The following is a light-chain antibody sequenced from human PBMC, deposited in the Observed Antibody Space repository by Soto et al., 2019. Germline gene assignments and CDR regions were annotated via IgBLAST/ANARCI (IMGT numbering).Light chain of an antibody. Sequence: QTVVTQSSSASASLGSSVKITCTLSSGHSTYTIAWHQQQPGKAPRYLMKVERSGRNNKGSGVPDRFSGSSSGADRYLTISNLQSKDEADYYCETWDSNTHAVFGGGTKVTVL. V-gene: IGLV4-60*03. J-gene: IGLJ3*02. CDR1: SGHSTYT. CDR3: ETWDSNTHAV. CDR2: VERSGRN.